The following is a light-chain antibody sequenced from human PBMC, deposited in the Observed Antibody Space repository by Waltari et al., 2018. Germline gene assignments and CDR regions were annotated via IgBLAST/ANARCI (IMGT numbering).Light chain of an antibody. CDR3: QQYNNWLPLT. J-gene: IGKJ4*01. V-gene: IGKV3-15*01. CDR2: GAS. Sequence: EIVLTPSPVILSVSPGERTTLTCRASQSITSNLAWYQQKPCQSPRLLIYGASIRAAGIPARFSGSGSGTEFTLTISSLQSEDFAVYYCQQYNNWLPLTFGGGTKVEIK. CDR1: QSITSN.